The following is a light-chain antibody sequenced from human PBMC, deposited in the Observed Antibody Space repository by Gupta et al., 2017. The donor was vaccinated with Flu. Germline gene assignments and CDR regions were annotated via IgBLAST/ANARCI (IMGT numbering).Light chain of an antibody. Sequence: QSALPQPASVSGSPGQSITISCTGSSSDFGSYNRVSWYQQPPGTAPKLMISEVIKRPSGVPDRFSGSKSGNTASLTISGLQAEDEADYYCSSYTSSNTWVFGGGTKLTVL. V-gene: IGLV2-18*02. J-gene: IGLJ3*02. CDR2: EVI. CDR1: SSDFGSYNR. CDR3: SSYTSSNTWV.